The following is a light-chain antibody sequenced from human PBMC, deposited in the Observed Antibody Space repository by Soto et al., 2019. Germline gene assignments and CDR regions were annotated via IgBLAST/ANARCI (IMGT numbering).Light chain of an antibody. V-gene: IGKV3-20*01. CDR2: GAS. CDR3: QQYGSSPPYT. Sequence: EIVLTQSPGTLSLSPGERATLSCRASQSVSSSYLAWYQQKPGQAPRLLIYGASNRATGIPDRFSASGSGTDFTLTISRLEPEDFAVYDCQQYGSSPPYTFGQGTKLEIK. CDR1: QSVSSSY. J-gene: IGKJ2*01.